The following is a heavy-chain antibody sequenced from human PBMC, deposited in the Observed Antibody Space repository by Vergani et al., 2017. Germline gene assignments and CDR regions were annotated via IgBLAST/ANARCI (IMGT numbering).Heavy chain of an antibody. Sequence: QVQLVQSGAAVNPPGASVKVSCKASGYTFTSYGISWVPQAPGQGLEWMGWLTAYHGNTNYAQKLQGRVTRTTDTSTSRAYMELRSLGSDDTAVYYCARVEVVISGGSGPFDYWGQGTLVTVSS. CDR2: LTAYHGNT. CDR1: GYTFTSYG. V-gene: IGHV1-18*01. CDR3: ARVEVVISGGSGPFDY. J-gene: IGHJ4*02. D-gene: IGHD2-15*01.